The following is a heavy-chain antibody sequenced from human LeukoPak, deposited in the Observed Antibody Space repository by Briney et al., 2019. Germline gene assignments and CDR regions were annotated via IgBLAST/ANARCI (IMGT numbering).Heavy chain of an antibody. D-gene: IGHD2-21*02. J-gene: IGHJ4*02. CDR1: GFTFSSYW. Sequence: GGSLRLSCAASGFTFSSYWMSWVRQAPGKGLEWVANIKQDGSEKYYVDSVKGRFTISRDNAKNSLYLQMNSLRAEDTAVYYCARGTAYCGGDCPPGYYFDYWGQGTLVTVSS. CDR3: ARGTAYCGGDCPPGYYFDY. V-gene: IGHV3-7*01. CDR2: IKQDGSEK.